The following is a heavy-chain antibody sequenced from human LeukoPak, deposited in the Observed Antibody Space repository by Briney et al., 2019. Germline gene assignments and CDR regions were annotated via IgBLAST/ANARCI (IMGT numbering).Heavy chain of an antibody. CDR2: ISSSGRTI. Sequence: HPGGSLRLSCAASGFTFSNYEMNRVRQAPGKGLEWVSYISSSGRTIYYADSVKGRFTISRDNSKNTLYLQMNSLGAEDTAVYYCAKRGYAGSWNADYWGQGTLVIVSS. J-gene: IGHJ4*02. CDR1: GFTFSNYE. CDR3: AKRGYAGSWNADY. V-gene: IGHV3-48*03. D-gene: IGHD6-13*01.